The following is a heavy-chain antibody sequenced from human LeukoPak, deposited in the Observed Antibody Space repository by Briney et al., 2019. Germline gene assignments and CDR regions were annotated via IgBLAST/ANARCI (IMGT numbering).Heavy chain of an antibody. CDR2: ISSSSSYI. J-gene: IGHJ4*02. V-gene: IGHV3-21*01. Sequence: PGGSLRLSCAASGFTFSSYSMNWVRQAPGKGLEWVSSISSSSSYIYYADSVKGRFTISRDNAKNSLYLQMNSLRAEDTAVYYCAKDRDRGAAAGNFDYWGQGTLVTVSS. CDR1: GFTFSSYS. D-gene: IGHD6-13*01. CDR3: AKDRDRGAAAGNFDY.